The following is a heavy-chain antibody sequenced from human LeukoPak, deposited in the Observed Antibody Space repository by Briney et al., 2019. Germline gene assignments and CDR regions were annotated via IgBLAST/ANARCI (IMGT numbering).Heavy chain of an antibody. Sequence: GGSLRLSCAASGFTFSSYAMSWVRQAPEKGLEWVSAISGSGGSTYYADSVKGRFTISRDNSKNTLYLQMNSLRAEDTAVYYCAKETIFGVVIHPYYFDYWGQGTLVTVSS. J-gene: IGHJ4*02. CDR2: ISGSGGST. V-gene: IGHV3-23*01. CDR1: GFTFSSYA. D-gene: IGHD3-3*01. CDR3: AKETIFGVVIHPYYFDY.